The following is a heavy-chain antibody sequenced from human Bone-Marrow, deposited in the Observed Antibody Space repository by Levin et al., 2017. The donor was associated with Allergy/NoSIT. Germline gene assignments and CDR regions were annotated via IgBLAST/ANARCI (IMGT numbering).Heavy chain of an antibody. CDR3: ARDRDSYYYYGMDV. CDR1: GYTFTNYG. J-gene: IGHJ6*02. CDR2: ISGYSGNT. Sequence: ASVKVSCKASGYTFTNYGVSWVRQAPGQGLEWMGWISGYSGNTNYAQNLQGRVTMTTDTSTSTAYMELRSLRSDDTAVYYCARDRDSYYYYGMDVWGQGTTVTVSS. V-gene: IGHV1-18*01. D-gene: IGHD2-21*01.